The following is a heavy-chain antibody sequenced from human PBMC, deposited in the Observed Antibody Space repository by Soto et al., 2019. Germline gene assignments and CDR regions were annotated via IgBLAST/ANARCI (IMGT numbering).Heavy chain of an antibody. CDR1: GGTFSNYA. CDR2: IIPVFGTV. CDR3: AKFDPLGELLWFDP. V-gene: IGHV1-69*06. J-gene: IGHJ5*02. Sequence: QEQLVQSGAEVKKPGSSVKVSCRASGGTFSNYAISWVRQAPGRGLEWMGGIIPVFGTVVYAQKLQGRVTITADNSTRMAYMELSSLRSDDTAVYYCAKFDPLGELLWFDPWGQGPLVTVSS. D-gene: IGHD3-16*01.